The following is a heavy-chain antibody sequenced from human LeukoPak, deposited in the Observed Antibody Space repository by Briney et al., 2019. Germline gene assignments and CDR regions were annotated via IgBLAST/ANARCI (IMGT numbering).Heavy chain of an antibody. Sequence: GGSLRLSCAASGFTFSDHYMDWVRQAPGKGLEWVGRTRNKANGYTTEYAASVKDGFTMSRDDSKNSVYLQMNSLKTEDTAVYYCARVGNSGGYYNPLDYWGQGTLVTVSS. V-gene: IGHV3-72*01. J-gene: IGHJ4*02. CDR3: ARVGNSGGYYNPLDY. CDR2: TRNKANGYTT. D-gene: IGHD3-22*01. CDR1: GFTFSDHY.